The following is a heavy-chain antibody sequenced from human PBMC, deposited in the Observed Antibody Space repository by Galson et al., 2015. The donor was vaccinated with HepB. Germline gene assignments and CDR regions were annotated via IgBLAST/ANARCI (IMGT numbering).Heavy chain of an antibody. V-gene: IGHV4-39*07. CDR3: ARRTNYTQHLYYYYSGMDV. D-gene: IGHD1-14*01. CDR1: GGPISSSSYY. J-gene: IGHJ6*02. Sequence: SETLSLTCTVSGGPISSSSYYWGWIRQPPGKGLEWIGSIYYSGSTYYNPSLKSRVTISVDTSKNQFSLKLSSVTAADTAVYYCARRTNYTQHLYYYYSGMDVWGQGTTVTVSS. CDR2: IYYSGST.